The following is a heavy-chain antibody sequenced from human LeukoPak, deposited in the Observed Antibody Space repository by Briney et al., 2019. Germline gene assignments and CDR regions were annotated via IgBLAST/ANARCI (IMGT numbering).Heavy chain of an antibody. Sequence: GGSLRLSCAASGFTFSSYWMSWVRQAPGKGLEWVANIKQDGSEKYYVDSVKGRFTISRDNAKNSLYLQMNSLRAEDTAVYYCARVEGGTTVTTDYYYYYYMDVWGKGTTVTISS. CDR3: ARVEGGTTVTTDYYYYYYMDV. V-gene: IGHV3-7*01. D-gene: IGHD4-17*01. CDR2: IKQDGSEK. CDR1: GFTFSSYW. J-gene: IGHJ6*03.